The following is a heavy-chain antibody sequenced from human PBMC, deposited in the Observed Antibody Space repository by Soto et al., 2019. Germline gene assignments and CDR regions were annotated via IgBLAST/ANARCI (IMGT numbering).Heavy chain of an antibody. Sequence: GGSLRLSCAASGFTFSSYDMHWVRQATGKGLEWVSAIGTAGDTYYPGSVKGRFTISRENAKNSLYLQMNSLRAEDTAVYYCARGDMVRGMDVWGQGTTVTVSS. J-gene: IGHJ6*02. CDR2: IGTAGDT. CDR1: GFTFSSYD. V-gene: IGHV3-13*01. D-gene: IGHD3-10*01. CDR3: ARGDMVRGMDV.